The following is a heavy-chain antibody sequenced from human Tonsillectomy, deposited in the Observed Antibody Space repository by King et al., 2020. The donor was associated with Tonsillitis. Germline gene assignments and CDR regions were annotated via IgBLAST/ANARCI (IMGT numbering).Heavy chain of an antibody. CDR3: AKDDCDY. CDR2: ISYDGSNK. J-gene: IGHJ4*02. V-gene: IGHV3-30*18. CDR1: GFTFSSYG. D-gene: IGHD2-21*01. Sequence: VQLVESGGGVVQPGRSLRLSCAASGFTFSSYGMHWVRQAPGKGLEWGAVISYDGSNKYYADSVKGRFTISRDNSKNTLYLQMNSLRAEDTAVYYCAKDDCDYWGQGTLVTVSS.